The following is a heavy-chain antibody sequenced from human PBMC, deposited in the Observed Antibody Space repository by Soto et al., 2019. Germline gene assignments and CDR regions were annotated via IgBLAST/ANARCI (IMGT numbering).Heavy chain of an antibody. Sequence: EVQLLESGGGLVQPGGSLRLSCAASGFSLSNYAMTWVRQAPGRGLEWVSSILYGGGTRYYPASVKGRFTISRDDSRNTVSLQMNSLRGEDTAVYYCVKDWTGKDCLGGGCLAYWGPGTLDAVSS. J-gene: IGHJ4*02. D-gene: IGHD2-15*01. CDR2: ILYGGGTR. CDR3: VKDWTGKDCLGGGCLAY. V-gene: IGHV3-23*01. CDR1: GFSLSNYA.